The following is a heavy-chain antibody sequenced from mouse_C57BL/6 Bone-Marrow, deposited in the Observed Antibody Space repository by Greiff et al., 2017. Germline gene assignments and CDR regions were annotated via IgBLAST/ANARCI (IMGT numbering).Heavy chain of an antibody. CDR2: IYPGDGDT. Sequence: QVQLQQSGPELVKPGASVKISCKASGYAFSSSSMNWVKQRPGKGLEWIGRIYPGDGDTNYNGKFKGKATLTADKSSSTAYMQLSSLTSEDSAVYFCARRWSFAYWGQGTLVTVSA. V-gene: IGHV1-82*01. J-gene: IGHJ3*01. CDR3: ARRWSFAY. D-gene: IGHD1-1*02. CDR1: GYAFSSSS.